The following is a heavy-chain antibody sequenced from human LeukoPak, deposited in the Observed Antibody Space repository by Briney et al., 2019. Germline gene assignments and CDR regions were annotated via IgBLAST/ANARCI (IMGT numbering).Heavy chain of an antibody. CDR2: ISSSGIYI. V-gene: IGHV3-11*04. J-gene: IGHJ5*02. CDR1: GFTLSDYY. Sequence: GGSLRLSCAASGFTLSDYYTDWVRQAPGKGLEWVSSISSSGIYIYYADSVKGRFAISRDNTKNSLYLQMNSLRAEDTAVYYCATRRDDFWSGPFDPWGQGTLVTVSS. D-gene: IGHD3-3*01. CDR3: ATRRDDFWSGPFDP.